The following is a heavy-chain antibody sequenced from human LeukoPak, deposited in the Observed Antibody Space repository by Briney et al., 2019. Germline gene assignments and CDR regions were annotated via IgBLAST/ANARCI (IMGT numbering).Heavy chain of an antibody. CDR1: GFTFSSYP. Sequence: GGSLRLSCAASGFTFSSYPMYWVRQAPGKGLEWVSVITQTGGVTYYSDSVKGRFTISRDNSENTLFLQMSSLTVEDTAVYYCAKGRRATTGPTHMDVWGKGTTVIVPS. V-gene: IGHV3-23*01. CDR2: ITQTGGVT. J-gene: IGHJ6*03. D-gene: IGHD5-12*01. CDR3: AKGRRATTGPTHMDV.